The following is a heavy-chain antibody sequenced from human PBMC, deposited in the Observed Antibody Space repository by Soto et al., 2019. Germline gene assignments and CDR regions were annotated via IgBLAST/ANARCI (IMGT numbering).Heavy chain of an antibody. J-gene: IGHJ5*02. Sequence: SETLSLTCSVSGASISSYYCSWSRQPPGKGLEWIGYIFYSGSSGSTNYNPSLKSRVTISVDTSKNQFSLKLSSVTAADTAVYYCARTALGWLDPWGQGTLVTVSS. D-gene: IGHD2-21*02. CDR1: GASISSYY. CDR2: IFYSGSSGST. CDR3: ARTALGWLDP. V-gene: IGHV4-59*01.